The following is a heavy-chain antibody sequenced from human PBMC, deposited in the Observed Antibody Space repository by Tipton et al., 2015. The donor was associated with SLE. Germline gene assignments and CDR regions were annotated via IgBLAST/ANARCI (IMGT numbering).Heavy chain of an antibody. CDR1: GFTFSSYS. V-gene: IGHV3-48*01. Sequence: SLRLSCAASGFTFSSYSMNWVRQAPGKGLEWVSYISSSSSTIYYADSVKGRFTISKDNAKNSLYLQMNSLRAEDTAVYYCARGLGVTYYYDSSGAPSAFDIWGQGTMVTVSS. D-gene: IGHD3-22*01. CDR3: ARGLGVTYYYDSSGAPSAFDI. J-gene: IGHJ3*02. CDR2: ISSSSSTI.